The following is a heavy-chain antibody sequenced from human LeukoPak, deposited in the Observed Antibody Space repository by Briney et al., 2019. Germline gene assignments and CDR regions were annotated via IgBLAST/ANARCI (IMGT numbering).Heavy chain of an antibody. J-gene: IGHJ4*02. D-gene: IGHD3-3*02. CDR2: ISSDGSTK. Sequence: GGSLRLSCAASGFTFSSYAMHWVRQAPGKGLEWVAVISSDGSTKYYADSVKGRFTISRDNSKNTLYLQMNSLRAEDTAVYYCARVSIFGVVIPPDFWGQETLVTVSS. V-gene: IGHV3-30*01. CDR1: GFTFSSYA. CDR3: ARVSIFGVVIPPDF.